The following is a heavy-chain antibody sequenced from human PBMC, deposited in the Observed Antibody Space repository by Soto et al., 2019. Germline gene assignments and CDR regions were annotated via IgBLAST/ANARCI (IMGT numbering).Heavy chain of an antibody. V-gene: IGHV3-21*01. J-gene: IGHJ6*02. Sequence: EVQLVESGGGLVKPGGSLRLSCAASGFTFSSYSMNWVRQAPGKGLEWVSSISSSSSYIYYADSVKGRFTISRDNAKNSLYLQMNSLRAEDTAVYYCARAGFIWFGELSGLVDVWGQGTTVTVSS. CDR3: ARAGFIWFGELSGLVDV. CDR1: GFTFSSYS. D-gene: IGHD3-10*01. CDR2: ISSSSSYI.